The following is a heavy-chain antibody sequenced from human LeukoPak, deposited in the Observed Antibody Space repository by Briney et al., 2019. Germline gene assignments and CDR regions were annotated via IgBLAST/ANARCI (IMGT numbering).Heavy chain of an antibody. J-gene: IGHJ4*02. Sequence: PSETLSLTCAVYGGSFSGYYWSWIRQPPGKGLEWIGETNHSGSTNYNPSLKSRVTISVDTSKNQFSLKLSSVTAPDTAVYYCARGWSGYSDYWGQGTLVTVSS. CDR3: ARGWSGYSDY. CDR2: TNHSGST. CDR1: GGSFSGYY. D-gene: IGHD3-3*01. V-gene: IGHV4-34*01.